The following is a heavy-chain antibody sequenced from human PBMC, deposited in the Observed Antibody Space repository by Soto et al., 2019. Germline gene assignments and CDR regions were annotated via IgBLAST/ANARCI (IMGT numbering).Heavy chain of an antibody. CDR1: GVSISPYY. D-gene: IGHD5-18*01. Sequence: SETLSLTCTVSGVSISPYYWGWIRQPPGKGLELIGHIYYTGSTNYNPSLKSRATISVDTSKNQFSLTLSSVTAADTAVYYCARGTDMVNYWGQGTLVTVSS. V-gene: IGHV4-59*01. CDR2: IYYTGST. J-gene: IGHJ4*02. CDR3: ARGTDMVNY.